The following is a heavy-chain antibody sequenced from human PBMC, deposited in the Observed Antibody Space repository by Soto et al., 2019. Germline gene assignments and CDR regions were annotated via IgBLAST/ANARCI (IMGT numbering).Heavy chain of an antibody. CDR3: AHLAGHYYAMDV. V-gene: IGHV2-5*02. J-gene: IGHJ6*02. Sequence: SGPTLVNPTHTLTLTCTFSGFSPSTSAVGVGVGWIRQPPGKALEWLALIYWDDDKRYNTSLKSRLTIAKDTSKNQVVLTMTNMDPVDTATYYCAHLAGHYYAMDVWGQGTTVTVSS. CDR1: GFSPSTSAVGVG. CDR2: IYWDDDK.